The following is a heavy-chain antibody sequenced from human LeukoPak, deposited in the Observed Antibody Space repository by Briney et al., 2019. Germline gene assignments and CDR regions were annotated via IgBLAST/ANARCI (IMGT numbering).Heavy chain of an antibody. Sequence: ASVKVSCKASGGTFSSYAISWVRQAPGQGLEWMGGIIPIFGTASYAQKFQGRVTITADESTSTAYMELSSLRSEDTAVYYCARAAGYYDSSGYPYWGQGTLVTVPS. J-gene: IGHJ4*02. CDR1: GGTFSSYA. CDR3: ARAAGYYDSSGYPY. V-gene: IGHV1-69*13. D-gene: IGHD3-22*01. CDR2: IIPIFGTA.